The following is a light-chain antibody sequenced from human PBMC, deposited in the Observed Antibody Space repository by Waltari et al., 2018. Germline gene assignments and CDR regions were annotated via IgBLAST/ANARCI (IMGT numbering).Light chain of an antibody. CDR1: QMVSSN. J-gene: IGKJ2*01. CDR2: GAS. CDR3: QQYDNWPPYT. V-gene: IGKV3-15*01. Sequence: EIVMTQSPPTLSVFPGERVTLACRASQMVSSNLAWYPQKPGQAPRLLMYGASTRATGIPARFSGSGSGTEFTLTISSLQSEDFAVYYCQQYDNWPPYTFGQGTKLEI.